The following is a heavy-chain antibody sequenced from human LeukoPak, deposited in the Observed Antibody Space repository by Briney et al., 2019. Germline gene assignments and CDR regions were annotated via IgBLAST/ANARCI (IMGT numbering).Heavy chain of an antibody. V-gene: IGHV1-46*01. D-gene: IGHD3-22*01. J-gene: IGHJ4*02. CDR1: GYTFTSYY. CDR2: INPSGGST. CDR3: ARQLPTPQYYYDSSGYYPFDY. Sequence: ASVKVSCKACGYTFTSYYMHWVRQAPGQGVEGMGIINPSGGSTKYAQKFQGRVTMTRDTSTSPVYMELSSLRSEDSAVYYCARQLPTPQYYYDSSGYYPFDYWGQGTLVTVSS.